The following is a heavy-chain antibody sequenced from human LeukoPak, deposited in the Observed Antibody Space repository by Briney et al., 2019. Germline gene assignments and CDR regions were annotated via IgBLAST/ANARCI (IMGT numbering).Heavy chain of an antibody. J-gene: IGHJ4*02. D-gene: IGHD6-13*01. Sequence: GGSLRLSCAASGFTVSSNYMSWVRQAPGKGLEWVSVIYSGDSTYYADSVKGRFTISRDNSKNTLYLQMNSLRAEDTAVYYCASSPGYSSSWAIDYWGQGTLVTVSS. CDR1: GFTVSSNY. V-gene: IGHV3-66*01. CDR3: ASSPGYSSSWAIDY. CDR2: IYSGDST.